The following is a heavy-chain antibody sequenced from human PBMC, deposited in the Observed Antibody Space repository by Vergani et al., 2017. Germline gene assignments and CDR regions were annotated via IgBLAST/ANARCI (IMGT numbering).Heavy chain of an antibody. D-gene: IGHD3-22*01. CDR2: IKQDGSEK. V-gene: IGHV3-7*03. CDR1: GFTFSSYW. CDR3: ARDLINDSSGYYYLWMAPRNHYGMDV. Sequence: EVQLVESGGGLVQPGGSLRLSCAASGFTFSSYWMSWVRQAPGKGLEWVANIKQDGSEKYYVDSVKGRFTISRDNAKNSLYLQMNSLRAEDTAVYYCARDLINDSSGYYYLWMAPRNHYGMDVWGQGTTVTVSS. J-gene: IGHJ6*02.